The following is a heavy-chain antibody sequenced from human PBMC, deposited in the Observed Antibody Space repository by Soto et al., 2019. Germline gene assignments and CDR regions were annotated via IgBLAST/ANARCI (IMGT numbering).Heavy chain of an antibody. J-gene: IGHJ4*02. CDR3: ARASSGSHPLFGY. CDR1: GYTFTSYA. Sequence: ASVKVSCKASGYTFTSYAMHWVRQAPGQRLEWMGWINAGNGNTKYSQKFQGRVTITADKSTSTAYMELSSLRSEDTAVYYCARASSGSHPLFGYWGQGTLVTVAS. CDR2: INAGNGNT. V-gene: IGHV1-3*01. D-gene: IGHD1-26*01.